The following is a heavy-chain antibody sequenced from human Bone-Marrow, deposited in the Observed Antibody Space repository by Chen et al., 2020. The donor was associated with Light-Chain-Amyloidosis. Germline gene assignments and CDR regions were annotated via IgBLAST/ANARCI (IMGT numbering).Heavy chain of an antibody. V-gene: IGHV5-51*01. CDR1: GYTFPNYW. CDR3: ARRRDGYNFDY. D-gene: IGHD5-12*01. Sequence: EVQLEQSGPEVKKPGESLKISCKGSGYTFPNYWIGLVRQMPGKGLEWMGVSYPDDADARYSPSFEGQVTISADKSITTAYLQWRILNASDTAMYYCARRRDGYNFDYWGQGTLVTVSS. CDR2: SYPDDADA. J-gene: IGHJ4*02.